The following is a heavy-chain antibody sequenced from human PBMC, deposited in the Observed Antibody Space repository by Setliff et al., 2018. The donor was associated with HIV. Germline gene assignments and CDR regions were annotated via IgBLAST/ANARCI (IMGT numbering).Heavy chain of an antibody. D-gene: IGHD4-4*01. CDR1: GVSISSQY. CDR2: IYYNVNN. Sequence: KPSETLSLTCAVSGVSISSQYWSWIRQPPGKGLEWIGFIYYNVNNNYNPSLKSRVSISADTSKNQFSLRLSSVTAADTAVYYCMRGGSMTTLTTWGQGTLVTVSS. J-gene: IGHJ4*02. V-gene: IGHV4-59*11. CDR3: MRGGSMTTLTT.